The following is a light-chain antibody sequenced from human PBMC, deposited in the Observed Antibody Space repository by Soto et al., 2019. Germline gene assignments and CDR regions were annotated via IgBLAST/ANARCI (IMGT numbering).Light chain of an antibody. CDR1: SSDVGGYNY. CDR3: SSYTSSSTQV. J-gene: IGLJ3*02. CDR2: EVS. Sequence: QSALTQPASVSGSPGQSITISCTGTSSDVGGYNYVSWYQQHPGKAPKLMIYEVSNRPSGVSNRFSGSKSGNTASLTISGLQAEDEADYCCSSYTSSSTQVFGGGTKVTVL. V-gene: IGLV2-14*01.